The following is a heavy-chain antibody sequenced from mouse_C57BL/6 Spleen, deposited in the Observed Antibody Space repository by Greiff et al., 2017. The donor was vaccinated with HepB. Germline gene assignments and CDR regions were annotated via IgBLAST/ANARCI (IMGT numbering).Heavy chain of an antibody. J-gene: IGHJ3*01. CDR3: ARLVTPSSFAY. V-gene: IGHV5-6*01. Sequence: EVLLVESGGDLVKPGGSLKLSCAASGFTFSSYGMSWVRQTPDKRLEWVATISSGGSYTYYPDSVKGRFTISRDNAKNTLYLQMSSLKSEDTAMYYCARLVTPSSFAYWGQGTLVTVSA. CDR1: GFTFSSYG. CDR2: ISSGGSYT. D-gene: IGHD2-3*01.